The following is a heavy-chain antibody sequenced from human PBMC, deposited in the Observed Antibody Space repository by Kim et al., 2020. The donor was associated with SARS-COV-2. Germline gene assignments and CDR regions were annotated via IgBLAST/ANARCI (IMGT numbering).Heavy chain of an antibody. CDR3: ARGYISGPFDS. V-gene: IGHV3-20*04. J-gene: IGHJ4*01. CDR2: IKRNGDNT. D-gene: IGHD6-19*01. Sequence: GGSLRLSCAASGSTFDDCGMSWVRQPPGKGLEWVSGIKRNGDNTGYADSVKGRFAISRDNAKNSLYLQMNSLRAEDTALYYCARGYISGPFDSWGHGTLV. CDR1: GSTFDDCG.